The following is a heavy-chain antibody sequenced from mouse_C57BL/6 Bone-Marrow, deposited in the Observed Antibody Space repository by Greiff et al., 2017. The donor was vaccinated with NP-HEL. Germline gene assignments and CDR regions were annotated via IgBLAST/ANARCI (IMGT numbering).Heavy chain of an antibody. Sequence: EVQLQQSGPVLVKPGASVKMSCKASGYTFTDYYMNWVKQSHGKSLEWIGVINPYNGGTSYNQKFKGKATLTVDKSSSTAYMELNSLTSEDSAVYYCARFRGRDDYGFDYWGQGTTLTVSS. D-gene: IGHD2-4*01. CDR2: INPYNGGT. CDR1: GYTFTDYY. CDR3: ARFRGRDDYGFDY. V-gene: IGHV1-19*01. J-gene: IGHJ2*01.